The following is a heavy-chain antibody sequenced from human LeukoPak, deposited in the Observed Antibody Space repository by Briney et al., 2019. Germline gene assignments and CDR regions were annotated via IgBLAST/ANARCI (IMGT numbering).Heavy chain of an antibody. Sequence: PSETLSLTCTVSGGSISSSSYYWGWIRQPPGKGLEWIGSIYYSGSTYYNPSLKNRVTISLDTSKNQFSLNLSSVTAADTAVYYCARELIVVEAIAGIGDWFDPWGQGTLVTVSS. CDR1: GGSISSSSYY. J-gene: IGHJ5*02. D-gene: IGHD2-2*01. CDR2: IYYSGST. CDR3: ARELIVVEAIAGIGDWFDP. V-gene: IGHV4-39*07.